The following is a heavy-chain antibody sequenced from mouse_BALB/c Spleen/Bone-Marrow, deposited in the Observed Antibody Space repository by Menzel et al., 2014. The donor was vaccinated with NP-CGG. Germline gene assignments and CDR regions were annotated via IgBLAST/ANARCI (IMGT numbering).Heavy chain of an antibody. V-gene: IGHV1-61*01. CDR3: ARLEGNYGSTFAY. J-gene: IGHJ3*01. CDR2: IHPSDTET. Sequence: VQLQQSGAELVRPGASVKLSCKASGYSFTSYWMYWVKQSPGHGLEWIGMIHPSDTETRLNQRFKDKATLTVDKSSSTAYMHLNSPTSEASAVYYCARLEGNYGSTFAYWGQGTLVTVSA. D-gene: IGHD1-1*01. CDR1: GYSFTSYW.